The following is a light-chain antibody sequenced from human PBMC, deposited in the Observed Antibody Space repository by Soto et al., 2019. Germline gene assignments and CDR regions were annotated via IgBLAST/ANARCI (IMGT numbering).Light chain of an antibody. Sequence: EIVLTQSPDTLSLSPGERATLSCRASQTVSSSYLAWYQQKPGQAPRLLIYGASTRATGIPDRFSGSGSGTDFTLTISRLEPEDFAVYYCQQRVNWPPTFGGGTKVEI. CDR3: QQRVNWPPT. CDR1: QTVSSSY. CDR2: GAS. V-gene: IGKV3D-20*02. J-gene: IGKJ4*01.